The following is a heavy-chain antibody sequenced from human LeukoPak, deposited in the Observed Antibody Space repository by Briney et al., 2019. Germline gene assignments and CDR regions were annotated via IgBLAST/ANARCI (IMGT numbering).Heavy chain of an antibody. V-gene: IGHV4-59*01. CDR1: GGSISSYY. CDR3: ARESGYSLRAFAM. CDR2: IYYSGST. D-gene: IGHD5-18*01. Sequence: SETLSLTCTVSGGSISSYYWSWIRQPPGQGRELIGYIYYSGSTNNNPSLKSRVTISVDTSKTQFSLKLSSGNAADTAVYYCARESGYSLRAFAMGGQGTMLTVSS. J-gene: IGHJ3*02.